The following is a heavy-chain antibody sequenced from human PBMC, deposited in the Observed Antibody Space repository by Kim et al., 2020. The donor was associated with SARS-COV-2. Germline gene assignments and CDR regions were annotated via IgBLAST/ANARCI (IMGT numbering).Heavy chain of an antibody. V-gene: IGHV3-23*01. J-gene: IGHJ6*02. CDR3: AKGLWRGIVVVPANDGMDV. D-gene: IGHD2-2*01. Sequence: RFTISRDNSKTTLYLQMNSLRAEDTAVYYCAKGLWRGIVVVPANDGMDVWGQGTTVTVSS.